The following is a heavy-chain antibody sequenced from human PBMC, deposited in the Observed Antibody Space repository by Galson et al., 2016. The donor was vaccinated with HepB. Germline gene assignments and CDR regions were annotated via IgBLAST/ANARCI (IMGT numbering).Heavy chain of an antibody. V-gene: IGHV3-30-3*01. CDR1: GFTFSRSA. CDR3: ARDKSFYYYGMDV. J-gene: IGHJ6*02. Sequence: SLRLSCAASGFTFSRSAMHWVRQAPGKGLEWVAVISYHGSDKYYADSVKGRYTISRDNSNNTLSLQMTSLRPEDTAVYYCARDKSFYYYGMDVWGQGTMVTVSS. CDR2: ISYHGSDK.